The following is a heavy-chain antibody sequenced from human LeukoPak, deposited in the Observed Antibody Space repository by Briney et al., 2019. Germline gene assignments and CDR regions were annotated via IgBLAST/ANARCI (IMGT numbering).Heavy chain of an antibody. V-gene: IGHV1-69*13. Sequence: ASVKVSCKASGGTFSSYAISWVRQAPGQGLEWMGGIIPIFGTANYAQKFQGRVTITADESTSTAYMELSSLRSEDTAVYYCARDSLPGDSSGYYNLWGQGTLVTVSS. CDR2: IIPIFGTA. CDR3: ARDSLPGDSSGYYNL. CDR1: GGTFSSYA. D-gene: IGHD3-22*01. J-gene: IGHJ4*02.